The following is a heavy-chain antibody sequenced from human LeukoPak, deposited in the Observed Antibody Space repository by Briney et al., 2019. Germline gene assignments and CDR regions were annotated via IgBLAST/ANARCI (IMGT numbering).Heavy chain of an antibody. D-gene: IGHD3-22*01. V-gene: IGHV3-23*01. CDR1: GFTFSTYA. Sequence: GGSLRLSCAASGFTFSTYAMSWVRQAPGKGLEWVSSFSGFSGSSYYADSVKGRFTISRDNSKNTPYLQMNSLRAEDTAVYYCARGTSYDDSSGYYLDYWGQGTLVTVSS. CDR3: ARGTSYDDSSGYYLDY. CDR2: FSGFSGSS. J-gene: IGHJ4*02.